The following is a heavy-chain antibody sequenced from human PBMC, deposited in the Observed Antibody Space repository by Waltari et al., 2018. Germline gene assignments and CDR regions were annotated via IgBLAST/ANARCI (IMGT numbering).Heavy chain of an antibody. D-gene: IGHD2-2*01. Sequence: EVQLLESGGGLVPPGGSVRLSCAAAGFVFHNDGMGWGRQGPGKGLEWVASLGGNGGDRYYADSVKGRFTISRDNSESTLSLQIDNLRGEDTAIYYCAKVLRAFSSSPFHFYFDSWGQGTLVAVSS. J-gene: IGHJ4*02. CDR2: LGGNGGDR. CDR3: AKVLRAFSSSPFHFYFDS. V-gene: IGHV3-23*01. CDR1: GFVFHNDG.